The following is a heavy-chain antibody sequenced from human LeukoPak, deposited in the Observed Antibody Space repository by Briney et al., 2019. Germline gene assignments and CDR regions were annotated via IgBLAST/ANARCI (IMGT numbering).Heavy chain of an antibody. CDR1: GGTFSSYA. J-gene: IGHJ4*02. V-gene: IGHV1-69*01. D-gene: IGHD5-24*01. Sequence: GSSVKVSCKASGGTFSSYAISWVRQAPGQGLEWMGGIIPIFGTANYAQKFQGRVTITADESTSTAYMELSSLRSEDTAVYYCASGDGYNYAVYFDYWGQGALVTVSS. CDR2: IIPIFGTA. CDR3: ASGDGYNYAVYFDY.